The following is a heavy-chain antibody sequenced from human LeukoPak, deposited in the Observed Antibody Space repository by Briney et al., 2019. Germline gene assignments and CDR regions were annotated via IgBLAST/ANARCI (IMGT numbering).Heavy chain of an antibody. V-gene: IGHV3-21*01. CDR2: ISSSSSYI. Sequence: GGSLRLSCAASGFTFSSYAMSWVRQAPGKGLEWVSSISSSSSYIYYADSVKGRFTISRDNAKNSLYLQMNSLRAEDTAVYYCASEIRAYGSGSYYNDDDYWGQGTLVTVSS. CDR3: ASEIRAYGSGSYYNDDDY. D-gene: IGHD3-10*01. J-gene: IGHJ4*02. CDR1: GFTFSSYA.